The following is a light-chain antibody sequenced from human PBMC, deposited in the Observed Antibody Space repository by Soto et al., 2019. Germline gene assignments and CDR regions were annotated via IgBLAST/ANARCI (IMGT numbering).Light chain of an antibody. Sequence: QVSQTQSSVSASVVERVAITCLASQVISNWLAWYRQKPGKAPDLLISSASSLQSGVPSRFSGSGSGTDFTLTISSLQPEDFAIYYCQQTHSFPTTFAQGTRL. V-gene: IGKV1D-12*01. CDR1: QVISNW. CDR3: QQTHSFPTT. CDR2: SAS. J-gene: IGKJ5*01.